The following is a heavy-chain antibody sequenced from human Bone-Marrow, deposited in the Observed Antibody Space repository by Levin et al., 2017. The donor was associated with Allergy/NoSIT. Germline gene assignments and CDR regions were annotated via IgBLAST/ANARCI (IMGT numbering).Heavy chain of an antibody. J-gene: IGHJ6*02. CDR1: GGTISNFA. Sequence: VASVKVSCKASGGTISNFAITWVRQAPGQGLEWMGGIIPIFGATNYAQKFQDRVTITADDSTSSTYMELSSLSSEDTAVYFCARSSFPAAAVSPYFYYGMDVWGQGTTVTVSS. V-gene: IGHV1-69*13. D-gene: IGHD6-13*01. CDR2: IIPIFGAT. CDR3: ARSSFPAAAVSPYFYYGMDV.